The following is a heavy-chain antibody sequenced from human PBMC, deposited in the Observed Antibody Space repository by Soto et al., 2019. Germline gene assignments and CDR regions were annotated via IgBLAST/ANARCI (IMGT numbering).Heavy chain of an antibody. CDR3: ARDSRDSSSWTSHDY. J-gene: IGHJ4*02. CDR2: IIPIFGTA. V-gene: IGHV1-69*13. D-gene: IGHD6-13*01. CDR1: GGTFSSYA. Sequence: SVKVSCKASGGTFSSYAIGWVRQAPGQGLEWMGGIIPIFGTANYAQKFQGRVTITADESTSTAYMELSSLRSEDTAVYYCARDSRDSSSWTSHDYWGQGTLVTVSS.